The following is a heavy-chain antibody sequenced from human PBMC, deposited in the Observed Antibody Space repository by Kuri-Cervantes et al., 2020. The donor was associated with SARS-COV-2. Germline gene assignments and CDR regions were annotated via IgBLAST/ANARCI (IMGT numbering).Heavy chain of an antibody. D-gene: IGHD6-19*01. CDR2: IKKDGSEK. CDR1: GFSFSMYW. CDR3: AREQWLELDAFDI. Sequence: LSLTCAASGFSFSMYWMSWVRQAPGKGLEWVANIKKDGSEKYYVDSVKGRFTISRDNAKNSLYLQMNSPRAEDTAVYYCAREQWLELDAFDIWGQGTMVTVSS. J-gene: IGHJ3*02. V-gene: IGHV3-7*01.